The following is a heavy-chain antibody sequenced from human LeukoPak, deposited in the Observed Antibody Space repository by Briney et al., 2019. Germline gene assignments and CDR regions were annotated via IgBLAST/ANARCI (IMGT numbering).Heavy chain of an antibody. J-gene: IGHJ4*02. CDR1: GFXFSSYA. V-gene: IGHV3-23*01. D-gene: IGHD4-23*01. CDR2: ISGAGGTT. CDR3: AKDRSFGGNSDYFDY. Sequence: GGSLRLSCAASGFXFSSYAISWVRQAPGKGLQWVSTISGAGGTTYYADSVKGRLTISRDNSKNTLYLQMNSLRAEDTALYYCAKDRSFGGNSDYFDYWGQGTPVTVSS.